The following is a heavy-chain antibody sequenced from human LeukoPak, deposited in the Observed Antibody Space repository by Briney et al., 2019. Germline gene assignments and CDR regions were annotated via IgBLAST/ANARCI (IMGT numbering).Heavy chain of an antibody. V-gene: IGHV1-2*02. D-gene: IGHD4-17*01. CDR1: GYTFTGYY. J-gene: IGHJ4*02. Sequence: ASVKVSCKASGYTFTGYYMHWVRQAPGQGLEWMGWINPNSGGTNYAQKFQGRVTMTRDTPISTAYMELSRLRSDDTAVYYCARGSPTVTTRPVDYWGQGTLVTVSS. CDR3: ARGSPTVTTRPVDY. CDR2: INPNSGGT.